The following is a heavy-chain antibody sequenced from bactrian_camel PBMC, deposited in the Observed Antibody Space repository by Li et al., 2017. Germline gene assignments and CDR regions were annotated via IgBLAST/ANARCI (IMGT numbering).Heavy chain of an antibody. CDR2: IYTADGTT. CDR3: AADDSHFGVCYGDSWFKSFGH. D-gene: IGHD6*01. Sequence: HVQLVESGGGSVEAGGSLKLSCEAPGHTYKTNLMGWFRQVPGKEREGVAAIYTADGTTYYADSVKGRFTISRDNNKRALFLEMNSLKPEDTGTYYCAADDSHFGVCYGDSWFKSFGHRGQGTQVTVS. J-gene: IGHJ4*01. V-gene: IGHV3-3*01. CDR1: GHTYKTNL.